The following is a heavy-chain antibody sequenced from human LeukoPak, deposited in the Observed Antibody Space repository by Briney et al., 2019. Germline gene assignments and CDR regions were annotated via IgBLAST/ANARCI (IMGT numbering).Heavy chain of an antibody. Sequence: ASVKVSCKASGYTFTSYGISWVRQAPGQGLEWMGWISAYNGNTNYAQKLQGRVTMTTDTSTSTAYMELRSLRSDDTAVYYCAREVVYGQQLVPDDYWGQGTLVTVSS. CDR2: ISAYNGNT. V-gene: IGHV1-18*01. CDR1: GYTFTSYG. CDR3: AREVVYGQQLVPDDY. J-gene: IGHJ4*02. D-gene: IGHD6-13*01.